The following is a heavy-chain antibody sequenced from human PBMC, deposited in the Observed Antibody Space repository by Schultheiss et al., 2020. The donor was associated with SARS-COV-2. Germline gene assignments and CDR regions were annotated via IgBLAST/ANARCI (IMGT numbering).Heavy chain of an antibody. CDR2: INHSGST. CDR3: ARGQYSSNWYGSRPFDP. V-gene: IGHV4-34*01. J-gene: IGHJ5*02. CDR1: GGSISGYY. D-gene: IGHD6-13*01. Sequence: SQTLSLTCTVSGGSISGYYWSWIRQPPGKGLEWIGEINHSGSTNYNPSLKSRVTISVDTSKNQFSLKLSSVTAADTAVYYCARGQYSSNWYGSRPFDPWGQGTLVTVSS.